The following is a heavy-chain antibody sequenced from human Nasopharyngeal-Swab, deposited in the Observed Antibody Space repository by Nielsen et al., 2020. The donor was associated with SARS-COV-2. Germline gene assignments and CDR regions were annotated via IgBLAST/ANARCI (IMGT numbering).Heavy chain of an antibody. Sequence: GGSLRLSCATSGFVFSASAMHWVRQASGKGLEWVGRIGDKDHNYATTYAASVKGRFTISRDDSKNTAFLQMDSLNTEDTALYYCTTDYYFDYWGQGTLVTVSS. CDR1: GFVFSASA. J-gene: IGHJ4*02. D-gene: IGHD4/OR15-4a*01. CDR2: IGDKDHNYAT. V-gene: IGHV3-73*01. CDR3: TTDYYFDY.